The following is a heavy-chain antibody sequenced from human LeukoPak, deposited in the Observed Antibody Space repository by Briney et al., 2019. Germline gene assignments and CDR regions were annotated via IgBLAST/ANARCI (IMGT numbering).Heavy chain of an antibody. D-gene: IGHD6-13*01. CDR2: INPSGGST. CDR3: AREGRAAAGPSFDY. V-gene: IGHV1-46*01. CDR1: GFTFSSYG. Sequence: GGSLRLSCAASGFTFSSYGMHWVRQAPGQGLEWMGIINPSGGSTSYAQKFQGRVTMTRDTSTSTVYMELSSLRSEDTAVYYCAREGRAAAGPSFDYWGQGTLVTVSS. J-gene: IGHJ4*02.